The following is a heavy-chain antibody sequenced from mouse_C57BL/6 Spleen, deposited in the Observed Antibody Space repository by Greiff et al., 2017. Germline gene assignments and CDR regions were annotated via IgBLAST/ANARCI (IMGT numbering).Heavy chain of an antibody. CDR1: GYTFTSYW. J-gene: IGHJ4*01. CDR2: IYPSDSET. CDR3: ARLTYYGSRRAMDY. V-gene: IGHV1-61*01. Sequence: VQLQQPGAELVRPGSSVKLSCKASGYTFTSYWMDWVKQRPGQGLEWIGNIYPSDSETHYNQKFKDKATLTVDKSSSTAYMQLSSLTSEDSAVYYCARLTYYGSRRAMDYWGQGTSVTVSS. D-gene: IGHD1-1*01.